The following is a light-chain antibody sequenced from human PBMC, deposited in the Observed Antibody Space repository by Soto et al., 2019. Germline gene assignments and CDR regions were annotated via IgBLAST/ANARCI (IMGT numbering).Light chain of an antibody. V-gene: IGKV3-11*01. Sequence: EIVLTQSPATLSLSPGERATLSCRASQSISSYLAWYQHKPGQAPRLFIYDASNRATGIPARFSGSGSGTDFTLTISSLEPEDFTLYYCQQRSNLPLTFGGGTKVEIK. CDR2: DAS. CDR1: QSISSY. J-gene: IGKJ4*01. CDR3: QQRSNLPLT.